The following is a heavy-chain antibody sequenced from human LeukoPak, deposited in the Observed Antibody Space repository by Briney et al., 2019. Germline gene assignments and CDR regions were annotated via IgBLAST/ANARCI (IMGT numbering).Heavy chain of an antibody. D-gene: IGHD2-21*02. J-gene: IGHJ5*02. Sequence: SVKVSCKASGGTFRSYGISWLRQAPGQGLEWMGGIFPISGTTNYAQKFQGRVTMTADKSTSTAYMDLSSLRFEDTAVYYCARTYCGGDCYSSRGWFDTWGQGTLVTVSS. V-gene: IGHV1-69*06. CDR1: GGTFRSYG. CDR3: ARTYCGGDCYSSRGWFDT. CDR2: IFPISGTT.